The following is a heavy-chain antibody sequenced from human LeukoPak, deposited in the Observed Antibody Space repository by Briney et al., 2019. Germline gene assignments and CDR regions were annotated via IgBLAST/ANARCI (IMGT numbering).Heavy chain of an antibody. J-gene: IGHJ5*02. V-gene: IGHV3-23*01. CDR1: GFTFSSYA. CDR2: ISGSGGST. CDR3: AKEGDIVVVVGATAPNWFDP. Sequence: GGSLRLSCAASGFTFSSYAMSWVRQAPGKGLEWVSAISGSGGSTYYADSVKGRFTISRDNSKNTLYLQMNSLRAEDTAVYYCAKEGDIVVVVGATAPNWFDPWGQGTLVTVSS. D-gene: IGHD2-15*01.